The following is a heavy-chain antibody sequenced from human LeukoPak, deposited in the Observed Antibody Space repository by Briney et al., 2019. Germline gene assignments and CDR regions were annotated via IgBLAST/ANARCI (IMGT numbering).Heavy chain of an antibody. Sequence: GGSLRLSCAASGFTFSSYGMHWVRQAPGKGLEWVSYIRYDGINEYYADSVRGRFTISRDISKKTLYLQVNSLRAEDTAVYYCAKDRGVFGVAYSLDYWGQGSLVTVSS. CDR1: GFTFSSYG. D-gene: IGHD3-3*01. CDR3: AKDRGVFGVAYSLDY. CDR2: IRYDGINE. J-gene: IGHJ4*02. V-gene: IGHV3-30*02.